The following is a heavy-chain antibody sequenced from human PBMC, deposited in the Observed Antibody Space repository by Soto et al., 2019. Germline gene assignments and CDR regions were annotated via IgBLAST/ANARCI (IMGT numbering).Heavy chain of an antibody. J-gene: IGHJ4*02. D-gene: IGHD5-18*01. CDR3: ARGYDTALAPIF. CDR1: SFSSYH. CDR2: INHLTTT. V-gene: IGHV4-34*01. Sequence: SFSSYHWSWIRQTPGKGLEWIGEINHLTTTNYNPSLKSRVIISLDTPKNQFSLKLSSVTAADTAVYYCARGYDTALAPIFWGQGILVTVSS.